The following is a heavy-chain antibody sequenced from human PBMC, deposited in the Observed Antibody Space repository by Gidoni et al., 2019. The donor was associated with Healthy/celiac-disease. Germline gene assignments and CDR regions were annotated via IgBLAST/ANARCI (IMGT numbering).Heavy chain of an antibody. CDR3: ARRNYDILTAYYYYYMDV. D-gene: IGHD3-9*01. J-gene: IGHJ6*03. V-gene: IGHV5-51*01. CDR1: GYSFTSYW. CDR2: IYPGDSDT. Sequence: EVQLVQSGAEVKKPGESLKISCKGSGYSFTSYWIGWVRQMPGKGLEWMGIIYPGDSDTRNSPSFQGQVTISADKSISTAYLQWSSLKASDTAMYYCARRNYDILTAYYYYYMDVWGKGTTVTVSS.